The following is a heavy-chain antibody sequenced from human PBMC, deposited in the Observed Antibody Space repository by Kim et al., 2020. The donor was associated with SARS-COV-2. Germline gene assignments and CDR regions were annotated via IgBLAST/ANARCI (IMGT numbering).Heavy chain of an antibody. Sequence: SVKVSCKASGGTFSSYAISWVRQAAGQGLEWMGRIIPILGIANYAQKFQGRVTITAGKSTSTAYMELSSLRSEDTAVYYCARVSDFWSGQPADYWGQGTLVTVSS. D-gene: IGHD3-3*01. CDR3: ARVSDFWSGQPADY. J-gene: IGHJ4*02. V-gene: IGHV1-69*04. CDR1: GGTFSSYA. CDR2: IIPILGIA.